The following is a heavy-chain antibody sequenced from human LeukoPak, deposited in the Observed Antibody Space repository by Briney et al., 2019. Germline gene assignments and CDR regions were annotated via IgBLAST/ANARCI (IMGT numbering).Heavy chain of an antibody. Sequence: ASVKVSCKASGYTFTSHGISWVRQAPGQGLEWMGWISTYNGNTNYAQKLQGRVSMTTDTSTSTAYMDLRSLRSDDTAVYYCARDRLLEDRDYHYYYYMDVWGIGTTVTVSS. D-gene: IGHD1-1*01. J-gene: IGHJ6*03. CDR1: GYTFTSHG. CDR2: ISTYNGNT. CDR3: ARDRLLEDRDYHYYYYMDV. V-gene: IGHV1-18*01.